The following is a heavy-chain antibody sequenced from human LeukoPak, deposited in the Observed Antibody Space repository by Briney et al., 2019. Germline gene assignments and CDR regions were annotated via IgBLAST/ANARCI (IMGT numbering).Heavy chain of an antibody. CDR3: ARADFGVVRVFHP. CDR2: INHTGST. J-gene: IGHJ5*02. V-gene: IGHV4-34*01. D-gene: IGHD3-3*01. Sequence: SETLSLTCAVYGGSFSDYYWSWIRQPPGKGLEWIGEINHTGSTNYHPSLKSRVTISVDTSKMWFSLRLNSVTAADTAVYYCARADFGVVRVFHPWGQGTLVTVSS. CDR1: GGSFSDYY.